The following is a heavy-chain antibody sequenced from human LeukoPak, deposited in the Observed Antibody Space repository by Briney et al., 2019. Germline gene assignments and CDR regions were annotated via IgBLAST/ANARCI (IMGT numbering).Heavy chain of an antibody. CDR3: ARSYYEFWSGYYTVRY. CDR2: INPSDGST. J-gene: IGHJ4*02. CDR1: GYTFTSYY. Sequence: ASVKVSCKASGYTFTSYYMHWVRQAPGQGLEWMGIINPSDGSTSYAQKFQGRVTMTEDTSTSTAYMELSSLRSEDTALYYCARSYYEFWSGYYTVRYWGQGTLVTVSS. D-gene: IGHD3-3*01. V-gene: IGHV1-46*01.